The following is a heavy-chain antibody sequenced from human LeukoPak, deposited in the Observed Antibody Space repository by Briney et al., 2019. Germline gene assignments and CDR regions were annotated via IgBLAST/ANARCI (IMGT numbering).Heavy chain of an antibody. CDR3: ARAPITIFGVVFWFDP. V-gene: IGHV3-74*01. CDR1: GFTFSSYW. CDR2: INSDGSST. D-gene: IGHD3-3*01. J-gene: IGHJ5*02. Sequence: PGGSLRLSCAASGFTFSSYWMHWVRHAPGKGLVWVSRINSDGSSTSYADSVKGRFTISRDNAKNTLYLQMNSLRAEDTAVYYCARAPITIFGVVFWFDPWGQGTLVTVSS.